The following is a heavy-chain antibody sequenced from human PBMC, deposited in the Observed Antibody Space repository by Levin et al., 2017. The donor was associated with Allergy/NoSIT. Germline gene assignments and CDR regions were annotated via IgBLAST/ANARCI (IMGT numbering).Heavy chain of an antibody. CDR2: IKEDGSEK. D-gene: IGHD2-21*02. J-gene: IGHJ4*02. Sequence: GESLKISCAASGFTFSSYWMAWVRQAPGKGLEWVANIKEDGSEKQHVASVRGRFTISRDNAKNSLYLQMNSLRAEDTAVYYCVRDCGGDCYKYWGQGTLVTVSS. CDR3: VRDCGGDCYKY. CDR1: GFTFSSYW. V-gene: IGHV3-7*01.